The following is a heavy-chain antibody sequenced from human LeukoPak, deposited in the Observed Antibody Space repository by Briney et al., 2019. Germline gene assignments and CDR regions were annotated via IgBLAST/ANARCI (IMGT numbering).Heavy chain of an antibody. CDR3: ARGIAARPIGWFDP. CDR2: IYTSGST. V-gene: IGHV4-4*07. CDR1: GGSISSYY. D-gene: IGHD6-6*01. Sequence: SETLSPTCTVSGGSISSYYWSWIRQPAGKGLEWIGRIYTSGSTNYNPSLKSRVTMSVDTSKNQFSLKLSSVTAADTAVYYCARGIAARPIGWFDPWGQGTLVTVSS. J-gene: IGHJ5*02.